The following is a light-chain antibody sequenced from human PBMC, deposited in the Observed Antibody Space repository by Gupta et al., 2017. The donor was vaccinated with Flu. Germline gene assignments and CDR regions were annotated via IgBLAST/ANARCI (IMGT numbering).Light chain of an antibody. CDR3: SSYTSSSTGGV. V-gene: IGLV2-14*01. J-gene: IGLJ1*01. Sequence: QSALPQPVSVSGSPGQSSTITCTGTSSDVGGYNYVSWYQQHPGKAPKLMIYEVSNRPSGVSNRFSGSKSGNTASLTIAGLQAEDEADYYCSSYTSSSTGGVFGTGTKVTVL. CDR2: EVS. CDR1: SSDVGGYNY.